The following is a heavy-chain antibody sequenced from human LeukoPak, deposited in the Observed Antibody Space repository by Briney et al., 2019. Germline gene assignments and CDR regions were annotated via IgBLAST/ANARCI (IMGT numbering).Heavy chain of an antibody. CDR3: ARPPSRDGYNLGY. V-gene: IGHV5-51*01. Sequence: PGESLKISCKGSGYIFTSYWIGWVRHMPGKGLEWMGIIYPGDSDTRYSPSFQGQVTISADKSISTAYLQWSSLKASDTAMYYCARPPSRDGYNLGYWGQGTLVTVSS. CDR1: GYIFTSYW. CDR2: IYPGDSDT. J-gene: IGHJ4*02. D-gene: IGHD5-24*01.